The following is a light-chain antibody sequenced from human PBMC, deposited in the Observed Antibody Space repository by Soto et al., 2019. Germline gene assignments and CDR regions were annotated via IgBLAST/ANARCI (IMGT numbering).Light chain of an antibody. CDR2: EVS. Sequence: QSALTQPASVSGSPGQSITISCTGTSSDVGYYNYVSWYQQHPGKAPKLMIYEVSNLPSGVSNRFSGSKSGSTASLTISGLQTEDEADYYCSSLATSIPPVVFGGGTKLTVL. J-gene: IGLJ3*02. CDR3: SSLATSIPPVV. CDR1: SSDVGYYNY. V-gene: IGLV2-14*01.